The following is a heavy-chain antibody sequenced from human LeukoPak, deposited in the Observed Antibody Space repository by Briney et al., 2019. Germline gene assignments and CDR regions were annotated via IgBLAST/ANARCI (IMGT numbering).Heavy chain of an antibody. CDR1: GLTFSDYY. J-gene: IGHJ3*02. Sequence: NPGGSLRLSCAVSGLTFSDYYMTWIRQAPGKGLEWVSYISTSSSDTKYADSVKGRFTISRDNAKNSLYLQMNSLRAEDTAVYYCGVLLDYGDYQDDAFDIWGQGTMVTVSS. D-gene: IGHD4-17*01. CDR2: ISTSSSDT. V-gene: IGHV3-11*06. CDR3: GVLLDYGDYQDDAFDI.